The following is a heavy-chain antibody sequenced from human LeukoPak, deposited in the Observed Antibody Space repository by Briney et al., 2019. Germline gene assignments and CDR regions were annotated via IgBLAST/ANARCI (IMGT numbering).Heavy chain of an antibody. CDR2: IYYSGIT. CDR1: GGSISSGGYY. Sequence: SETLSLTCTVSGGSISSGGYYWSWIRQPPGKGLEWIGIIYYSGITHYSPSLKSRVTISVDTSKNQFSLKLSSVTATDTALYYCARRVYGTSQYYWGQGTLVTVSS. D-gene: IGHD5/OR15-5a*01. J-gene: IGHJ4*02. CDR3: ARRVYGTSQYY. V-gene: IGHV4-39*01.